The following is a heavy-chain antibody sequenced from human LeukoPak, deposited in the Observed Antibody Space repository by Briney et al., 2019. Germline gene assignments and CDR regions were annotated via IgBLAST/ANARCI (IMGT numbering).Heavy chain of an antibody. CDR1: GGSISNSSYY. V-gene: IGHV4-39*02. D-gene: IGHD4-17*01. Sequence: SETLSLTCIVSGGSISNSSYYWGWIRQPPGRGLEWIGSLYYGGSTYYNPSLKSRVTMSVDTSKNQFSLKLSSVTAADTAVYYCAREDGGDYAYTLDYWGQGTLVTVSP. CDR2: LYYGGST. CDR3: AREDGGDYAYTLDY. J-gene: IGHJ4*02.